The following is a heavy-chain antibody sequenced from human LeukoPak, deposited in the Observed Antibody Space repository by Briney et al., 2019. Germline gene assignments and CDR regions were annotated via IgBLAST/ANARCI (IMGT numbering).Heavy chain of an antibody. CDR1: GGTFSSYA. CDR3: AGDDGSTSRPLGYYYYMDV. V-gene: IGHV1-69*05. D-gene: IGHD1/OR15-1a*01. J-gene: IGHJ6*03. Sequence: SVKVSCKASGGTFSSYAISWVRHAPGQGLEWMGGIIPIFGTANYAQKFQGRVTITTDESTSTAYMELSSLKSEDTAVYYCAGDDGSTSRPLGYYYYMDVWGKGTTVTVSS. CDR2: IIPIFGTA.